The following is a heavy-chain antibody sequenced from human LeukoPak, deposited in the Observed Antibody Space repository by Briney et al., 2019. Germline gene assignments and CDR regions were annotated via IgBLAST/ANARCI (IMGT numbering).Heavy chain of an antibody. CDR1: GYIFTSYW. Sequence: GESLKISCEGSGYIFTSYWVGWVRQMPGKGLEWMGIIYPSDSDTKYSPSFQGQVTISADKSISAACLQWSSLKAPDTAMYYCARVPRDGYNFLEYWVQGTLVTVSS. CDR3: ARVPRDGYNFLEY. J-gene: IGHJ4*02. V-gene: IGHV5-51*01. CDR2: IYPSDSDT. D-gene: IGHD5-24*01.